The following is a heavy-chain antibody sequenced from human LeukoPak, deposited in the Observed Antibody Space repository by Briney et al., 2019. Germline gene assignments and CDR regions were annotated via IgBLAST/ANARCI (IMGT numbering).Heavy chain of an antibody. Sequence: GASVKVSCKASGYTFTSYYMHWVRQAPGQGLEWMGWINPNSGGTNYAQKFQGRVTMTRDTSISTAYMELSRLRSDDTAVYYCARDHHRYCSSTSCYTLGYWGQGTLVTVSS. D-gene: IGHD2-2*02. CDR2: INPNSGGT. CDR1: GYTFTSYY. V-gene: IGHV1-2*02. CDR3: ARDHHRYCSSTSCYTLGY. J-gene: IGHJ4*02.